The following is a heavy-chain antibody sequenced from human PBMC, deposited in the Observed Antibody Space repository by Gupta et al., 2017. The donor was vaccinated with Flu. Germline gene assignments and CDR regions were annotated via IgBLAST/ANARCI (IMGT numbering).Heavy chain of an antibody. CDR3: AREQERIAAAGWEEMYNWFDP. CDR2: IIPIVGTA. D-gene: IGHD6-13*01. Sequence: QVQLVQSGAEVKKPGSSVKVSCQASGGTFSSDAISWVRQAPGQGLEWMGGIIPIVGTANYAQKFQGRVTITADESTSTAYMELSSLRSEDTAVYYWAREQERIAAAGWEEMYNWFDPWGQGTLVTVSS. V-gene: IGHV1-69*01. J-gene: IGHJ5*02. CDR1: GGTFSSDA.